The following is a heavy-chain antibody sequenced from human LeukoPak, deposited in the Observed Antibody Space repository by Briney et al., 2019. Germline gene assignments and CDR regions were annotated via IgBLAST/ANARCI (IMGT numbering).Heavy chain of an antibody. CDR3: AKVLGSVDPFDI. J-gene: IGHJ3*02. V-gene: IGHV3-20*04. D-gene: IGHD3-16*01. Sequence: PGGSLRLSCAASGFTFDDYGMSWVRQAPGKGLEWVSGINWNGGSTGYADSVKGRFTISRDNAKNSLYLQMNSLSADDTAVYYCAKVLGSVDPFDIWGQGTMVTVSS. CDR1: GFTFDDYG. CDR2: INWNGGST.